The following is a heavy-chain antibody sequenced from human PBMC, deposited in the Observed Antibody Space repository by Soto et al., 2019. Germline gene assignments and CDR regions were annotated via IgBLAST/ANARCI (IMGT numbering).Heavy chain of an antibody. D-gene: IGHD3-10*01. CDR3: ARGPYGTGGDYYYGMAL. J-gene: IGHJ6*02. V-gene: IGHV3-53*04. Sequence: EVQLVESGGGLVQPGGSLRLSCAASGFTVSSKYMSWVRQAPGKGLEWVSVIYSGGSTYYADSVKGRFTISRHNSKNTLYLQMNSLRAEDTAVYYCARGPYGTGGDYYYGMALWGQGTTVTVSS. CDR1: GFTVSSKY. CDR2: IYSGGST.